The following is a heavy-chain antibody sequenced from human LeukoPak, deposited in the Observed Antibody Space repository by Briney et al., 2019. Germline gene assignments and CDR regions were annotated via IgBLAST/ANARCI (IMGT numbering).Heavy chain of an antibody. V-gene: IGHV4-31*03. CDR3: ARALLPTTYSYGLDV. CDR2: VYYRGRT. D-gene: IGHD2-15*01. Sequence: TLPLTCTVSGGSITSGGYYWSWIRQHPGKGLEWIGHVYYRGRTYYNPSLKSRVFISVDASKNQFSLKLSSVTAADTAIYYCARALLPTTYSYGLDVWGKGTTVSPSS. CDR1: GGSITSGGYY. J-gene: IGHJ6*04.